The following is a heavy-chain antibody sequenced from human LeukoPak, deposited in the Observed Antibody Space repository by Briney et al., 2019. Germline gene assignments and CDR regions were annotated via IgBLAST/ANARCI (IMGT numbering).Heavy chain of an antibody. Sequence: GASVKVSCMASGYTFINYYIHWVRQAPGQGLEWMGIVNPSGGSTTSAQKFQGRVTMTKDTSTTTVYMALSSLPTQETAVYYWARFDAFSLDFWGQGTLVTVSS. D-gene: IGHD3-9*01. J-gene: IGHJ4*02. V-gene: IGHV1-46*01. CDR3: ARFDAFSLDF. CDR2: VNPSGGST. CDR1: GYTFINYY.